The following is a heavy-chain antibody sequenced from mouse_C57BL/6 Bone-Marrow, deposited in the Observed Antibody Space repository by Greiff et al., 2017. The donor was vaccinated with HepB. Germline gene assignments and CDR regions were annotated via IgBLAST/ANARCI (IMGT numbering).Heavy chain of an antibody. V-gene: IGHV1-64*01. Sequence: QVQLQQPGAELVKPGASVTLSCTASGYTFTSYWMHWVKQRPGQGLEWIGMIHPTSGSTNYNEKFKSKATLTVDKSSSTAYMQLSSLTSEDSAVYYCARGDYDGRYFDVWGTGTTVTVSS. CDR1: GYTFTSYW. J-gene: IGHJ1*03. D-gene: IGHD2-4*01. CDR3: ARGDYDGRYFDV. CDR2: IHPTSGST.